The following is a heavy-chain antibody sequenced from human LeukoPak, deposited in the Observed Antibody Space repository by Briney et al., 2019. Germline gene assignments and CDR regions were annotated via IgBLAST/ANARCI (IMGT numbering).Heavy chain of an antibody. CDR2: FIPIFGTA. J-gene: IGHJ4*02. D-gene: IGHD5-24*01. V-gene: IGHV1-69*05. Sequence: SVKVSCKASGGTFSSYAISWVRQAPGQGLEWLEGFIPIFGTANYAQKFQGRVTITTDESTSTAYMELSSLRSEDTAVYYCATTPERDGYTHLGDFDYWGQGTLVTVSS. CDR1: GGTFSSYA. CDR3: ATTPERDGYTHLGDFDY.